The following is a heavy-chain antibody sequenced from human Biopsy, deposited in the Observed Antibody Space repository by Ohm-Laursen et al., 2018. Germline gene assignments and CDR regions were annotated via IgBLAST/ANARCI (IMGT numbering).Heavy chain of an antibody. V-gene: IGHV1-69*13. CDR1: GGTFTNYA. J-gene: IGHJ4*02. CDR3: ARDALGGGSYRFFY. D-gene: IGHD1-26*01. CDR2: IIFIFGTA. Sequence: ASVKVSCKASGGTFTNYAISWVRQAPGQGLEWMGGIIFIFGTANYAQKFQGRVTITADESTSTAYVELSSLRSDDTAVYYCARDALGGGSYRFFYWGQGSLVTVSS.